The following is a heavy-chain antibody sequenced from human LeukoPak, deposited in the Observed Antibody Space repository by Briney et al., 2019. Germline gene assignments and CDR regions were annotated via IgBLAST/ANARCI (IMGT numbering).Heavy chain of an antibody. CDR1: GFISSNYA. J-gene: IGHJ3*02. V-gene: IGHV3-23*01. Sequence: GGSLRLSCAASGFISSNYAMSWVRQAPGKGLEWVASISGGPVYYADSVKGRFTISRDNSKNTLFLQMNSLRAEDRAIYYCAKDSYSHNGIFDALDIWGQGTMVTVSS. CDR3: AKDSYSHNGIFDALDI. CDR2: ISGGPV. D-gene: IGHD2-8*01.